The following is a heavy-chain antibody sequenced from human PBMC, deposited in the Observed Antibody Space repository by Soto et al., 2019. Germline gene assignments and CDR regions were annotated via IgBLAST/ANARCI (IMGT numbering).Heavy chain of an antibody. D-gene: IGHD3-22*01. CDR3: ARDWYYYDSSAYGLFVY. Sequence: ASVKVSCKASGGTFSSYAISWVRQAPGQGLEWMGGIIPIFGTANYAQRFQGRVTITADKSTSTAYMELSSLRSEDTAVYYCARDWYYYDSSAYGLFVYWGQGTLVTVSS. J-gene: IGHJ4*02. CDR1: GGTFSSYA. CDR2: IIPIFGTA. V-gene: IGHV1-69*06.